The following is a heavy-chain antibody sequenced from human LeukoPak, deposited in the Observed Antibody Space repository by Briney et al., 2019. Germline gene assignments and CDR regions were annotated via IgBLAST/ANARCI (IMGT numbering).Heavy chain of an antibody. CDR3: ASVVVVAATPNWFDP. CDR1: GGSISSGDYH. V-gene: IGHV4-30-4*08. J-gene: IGHJ5*02. D-gene: IGHD2-15*01. CDR2: IYYSGST. Sequence: PSETLSLTCTVSGGSISSGDYHWSWIRQPPGKGLEWIGYIYYSGSTYYNPSLKSRVTISVDTSKNQFSLKLSSVTAADTAVYYRASVVVVAATPNWFDPWGEGTLVTVSS.